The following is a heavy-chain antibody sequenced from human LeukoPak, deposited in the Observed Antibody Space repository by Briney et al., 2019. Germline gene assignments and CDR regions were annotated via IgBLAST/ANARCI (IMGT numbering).Heavy chain of an antibody. CDR1: GXTFSSYA. Sequence: GGSLRLSCAASGXTFSSYAMSWVRQAPGKGLEWVSSISGNGGSTYYADSVKGRFTISRDNSKNTLYLQMNSLRAEDTAVYYCAKGTKGTTGGEYFQHWGQGTLATVSS. CDR2: ISGNGGST. V-gene: IGHV3-23*01. J-gene: IGHJ1*01. D-gene: IGHD4-17*01. CDR3: AKGTKGTTGGEYFQH.